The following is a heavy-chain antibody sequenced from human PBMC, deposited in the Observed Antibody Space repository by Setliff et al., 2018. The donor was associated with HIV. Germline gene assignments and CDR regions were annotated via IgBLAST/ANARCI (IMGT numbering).Heavy chain of an antibody. J-gene: IGHJ4*02. CDR2: IYYTGST. V-gene: IGHV4-30-4*08. CDR3: ARGLYSSSWHVPFYFDY. Sequence: SETLSLTCAVSGDSITSRNYHWSWIRQPPGKGLEWIGYIYYTGSTYYNPSLKSRLTITIDTSKNQFSLKLTSVTAADTAVYYCARGLYSSSWHVPFYFDYWGQGTLVTVS. D-gene: IGHD6-13*01. CDR1: GDSITSRNYH.